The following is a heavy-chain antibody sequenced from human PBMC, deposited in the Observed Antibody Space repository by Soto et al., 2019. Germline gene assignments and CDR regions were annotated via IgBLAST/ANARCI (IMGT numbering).Heavy chain of an antibody. D-gene: IGHD3-10*01. CDR3: ARGSTRARDYYGMDV. V-gene: IGHV4-30-4*01. CDR2: IYYSGST. Sequence: TSETLSLTCTVSGGSISSGDYYWSWIRQPPGKGLEWIGYIYYSGSTYYNPSLKSRVTISVDTSKNQFSLKLSSVTAADTAVYYCARGSTRARDYYGMDVWGQGTTVTVSS. CDR1: GGSISSGDYY. J-gene: IGHJ6*02.